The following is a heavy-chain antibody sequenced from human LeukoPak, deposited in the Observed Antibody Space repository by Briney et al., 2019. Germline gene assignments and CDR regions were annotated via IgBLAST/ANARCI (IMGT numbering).Heavy chain of an antibody. CDR2: IKQDGSEK. Sequence: AGGSLRLSCAASGFTFSSYWMSWIRQAPGKGLEWVANIKQDGSEKYYVDSVKGRFTMSRDNAKNSLYLQMNSLRAEDTAVYYCARDDVTIFGVVYYYYMDVWGKGTTVTVSS. V-gene: IGHV3-7*01. D-gene: IGHD3-3*01. CDR3: ARDDVTIFGVVYYYYMDV. J-gene: IGHJ6*03. CDR1: GFTFSSYW.